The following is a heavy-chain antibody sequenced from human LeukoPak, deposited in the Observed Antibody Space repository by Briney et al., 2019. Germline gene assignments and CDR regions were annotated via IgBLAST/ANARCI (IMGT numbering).Heavy chain of an antibody. V-gene: IGHV3-33*06. CDR1: GFTFSGYG. J-gene: IGHJ4*02. D-gene: IGHD5-18*01. CDR3: AKDWGYTTMVSYYFDY. Sequence: PGGSLRLSCAASGFTFSGYGMHWVRQAPDTGLEWVAVIWYDGNSKYYADSVKGRFTISRDNSKNTLYLQMNSLRVEDTAVYYCAKDWGYTTMVSYYFDYWGQGALVTVSS. CDR2: IWYDGNSK.